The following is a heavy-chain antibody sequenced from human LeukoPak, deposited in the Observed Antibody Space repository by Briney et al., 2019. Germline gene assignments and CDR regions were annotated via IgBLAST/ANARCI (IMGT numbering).Heavy chain of an antibody. CDR3: ARGGGIAYCGGDCYLGLAFDI. Sequence: GGSLRLSCAASGFTVSSNYMSWVRQAPGKGLEWVSVIYSGGSTYYAGSVKGRFTISRDNSKNTLYLQMNSLRAEDTAVYYCARGGGIAYCGGDCYLGLAFDIWGQGTMVTVSS. CDR1: GFTVSSNY. J-gene: IGHJ3*02. CDR2: IYSGGST. V-gene: IGHV3-66*01. D-gene: IGHD2-21*02.